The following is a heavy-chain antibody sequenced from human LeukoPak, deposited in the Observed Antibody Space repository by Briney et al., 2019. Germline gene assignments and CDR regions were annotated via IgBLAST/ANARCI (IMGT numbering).Heavy chain of an antibody. CDR2: ISGSGGST. CDR1: GFTFDDYA. D-gene: IGHD1-26*01. CDR3: AKDPASIVGATCYFDY. J-gene: IGHJ4*02. Sequence: GRSLRLSCAASGFTFDDYAMHWVRQAPGKGLEWVSAISGSGGSTYYADSVKGRFTISRDNSKNTLYLQMNSLRAEDTAVYYCAKDPASIVGATCYFDYWGQGTLVTVSS. V-gene: IGHV3-23*01.